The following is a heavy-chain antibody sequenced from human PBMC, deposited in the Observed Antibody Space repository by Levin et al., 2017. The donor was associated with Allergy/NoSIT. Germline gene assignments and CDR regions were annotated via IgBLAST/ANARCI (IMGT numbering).Heavy chain of an antibody. V-gene: IGHV5-51*01. Sequence: GGSLRLSCQASGYTFNTYWLAWVRQMPGKGLEWMSIIYPDDSDVRNNPSFQGQVIVSVDKAIKTAYLQWSSLTASDSAMYYCARWGGLSRERGFDYWGQGTLVSVSS. D-gene: IGHD1-1*01. CDR1: GYTFNTYW. CDR3: ARWGGLSRERGFDY. CDR2: IYPDDSDV. J-gene: IGHJ4*02.